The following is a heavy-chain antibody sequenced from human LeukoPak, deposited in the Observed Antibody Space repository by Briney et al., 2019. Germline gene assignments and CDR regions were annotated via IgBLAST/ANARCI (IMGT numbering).Heavy chain of an antibody. CDR3: ATRGY. J-gene: IGHJ4*02. CDR1: GGSISSDY. D-gene: IGHD3-10*01. CDR2: NYNSGSN. V-gene: IGHV4-59*08. Sequence: PSETLSLTCTVSGGSISSDYWQWIRQPPGKGLEWIGYNYNSGSNNYNPSLKSRVTISIDTSKNQFSLKLTFVTAADTAVYYCATRGYWGQGTLVTVSS.